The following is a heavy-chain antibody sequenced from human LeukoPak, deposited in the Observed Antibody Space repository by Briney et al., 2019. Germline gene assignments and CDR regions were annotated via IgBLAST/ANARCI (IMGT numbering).Heavy chain of an antibody. D-gene: IGHD6-19*01. CDR3: ARDGQWPLTA. CDR2: IDTNTGNP. Sequence: GASVKVSCKASGYTFPTYNLNWVRQAPGQGLEWMGWIDTNTGNPTYAQGFTGRFVFSLDTSVSTAYLQISSLKAEDTAVYYCARDGQWPLTAWGQGTLVTVSS. CDR1: GYTFPTYN. V-gene: IGHV7-4-1*02. J-gene: IGHJ4*02.